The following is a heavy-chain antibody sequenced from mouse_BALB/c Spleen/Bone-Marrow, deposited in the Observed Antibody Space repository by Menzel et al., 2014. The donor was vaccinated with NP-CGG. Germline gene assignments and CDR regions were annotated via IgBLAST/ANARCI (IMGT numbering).Heavy chain of an antibody. V-gene: IGHV1-87*01. D-gene: IGHD2-3*01. Sequence: QVQLQQSGAELARPGASVKLSCKASGYTFTSYWMQWVKPRPGQGLEWIGAIYPGDGGTRYTQKFKGKATLTADKSSSTAYMQLSSLASEDSAVYYCARWRCYFDYWGQGTTLTVSS. CDR3: ARWRCYFDY. CDR2: IYPGDGGT. CDR1: GYTFTSYW. J-gene: IGHJ2*01.